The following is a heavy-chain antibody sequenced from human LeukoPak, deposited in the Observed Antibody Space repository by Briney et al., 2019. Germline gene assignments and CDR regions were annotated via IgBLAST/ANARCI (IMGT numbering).Heavy chain of an antibody. Sequence: GGSLRLSCAASGFTFSSYDMHWVRQAPGKGLEWVAVISYDGSNKYYADSVKGRFTISRDNSKNTLYLQMNSLRAEDTAVYYCARDKKGVVILYYFDYWGQGTLVTVSS. CDR1: GFTFSSYD. J-gene: IGHJ4*02. CDR3: ARDKKGVVILYYFDY. CDR2: ISYDGSNK. V-gene: IGHV3-30*19. D-gene: IGHD3-3*01.